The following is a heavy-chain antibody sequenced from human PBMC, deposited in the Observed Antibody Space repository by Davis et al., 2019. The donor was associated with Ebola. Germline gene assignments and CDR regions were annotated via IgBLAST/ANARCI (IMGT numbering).Heavy chain of an antibody. CDR2: SNIANDNT. CDR1: GYTFTNYP. D-gene: IGHD6-19*01. Sequence: ASVKVSCKASGYTFTNYPVHWVRQAPGQRLEWMGWSNIANDNTNYLEKFQGRLTITSDTSANTVYMELSSLKSEDTAIYYCARDDTSGWYSLLDYWGQGTLVTVSP. CDR3: ARDDTSGWYSLLDY. J-gene: IGHJ4*02. V-gene: IGHV1-3*04.